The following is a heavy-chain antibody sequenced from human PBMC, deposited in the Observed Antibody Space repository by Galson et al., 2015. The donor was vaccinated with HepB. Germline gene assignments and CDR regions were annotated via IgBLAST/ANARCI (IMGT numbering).Heavy chain of an antibody. V-gene: IGHV1-18*01. J-gene: IGHJ5*02. CDR2: ITVLNGDT. Sequence: GQGLEWMGWITVLNGDTKYAQKVEDRVTMARDTSTSTAYMELRNLRSDDTALYYCARVKVRGSSPWFDPWGQGTLVTVSS. D-gene: IGHD3-10*01. CDR3: ARVKVRGSSPWFDP.